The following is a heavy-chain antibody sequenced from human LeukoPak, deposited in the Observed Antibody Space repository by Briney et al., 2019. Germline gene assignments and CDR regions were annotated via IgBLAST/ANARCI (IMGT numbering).Heavy chain of an antibody. CDR2: IYSGGST. Sequence: GGSLRLSCAASGFTVSSNYMSWVRQAPGKGLEWVSGIYSGGSTFHADSVKGRFTISRDSSKNTLFLQMNSLRAEDTAVYYCARDRPRTVWGQGTTVTVSS. J-gene: IGHJ6*02. D-gene: IGHD1-14*01. CDR1: GFTVSSNY. CDR3: ARDRPRTV. V-gene: IGHV3-53*01.